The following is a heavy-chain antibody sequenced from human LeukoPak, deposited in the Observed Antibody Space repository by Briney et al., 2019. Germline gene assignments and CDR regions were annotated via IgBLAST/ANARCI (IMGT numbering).Heavy chain of an antibody. CDR2: ISGSGGST. D-gene: IGHD5-18*01. Sequence: PGGSLRLSCAASGFTFSSYAMSWVRQAPEKWLEWVSAISGSGGSTYYADSVKGRFTISRDNSKNTLYLQMNSLRAEDTAVYYCAKTLGGVQLWFNPFDYWGQGTLVTVSS. CDR3: AKTLGGVQLWFNPFDY. CDR1: GFTFSSYA. V-gene: IGHV3-23*01. J-gene: IGHJ4*02.